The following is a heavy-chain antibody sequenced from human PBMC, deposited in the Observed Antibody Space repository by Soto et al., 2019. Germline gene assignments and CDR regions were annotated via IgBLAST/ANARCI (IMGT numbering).Heavy chain of an antibody. V-gene: IGHV4-39*01. D-gene: IGHD2-21*02. CDR2: IYYSGST. J-gene: IGHJ4*02. CDR1: GGSISSSSYY. Sequence: SETLSLTCTVSGGSISSSSYYWGWIRQPPGKGLEWIGSIYYSGSTYYNPSLKSRVTISVDTSKNQFSLKLSSVTAADTAVYYRERHGPVVTETEFDYWGQGTLVTVSS. CDR3: ERHGPVVTETEFDY.